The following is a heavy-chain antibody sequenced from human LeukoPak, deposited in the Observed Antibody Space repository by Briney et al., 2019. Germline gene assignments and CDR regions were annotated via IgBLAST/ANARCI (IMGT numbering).Heavy chain of an antibody. CDR1: GFTFSSCG. Sequence: PGGSLRLSCAASGFTFSSCGMNWVRQAPGKGLEWVSSISSSSEYIYYADSVKGRFTISRDNAKNSLYLQMNSLRAEDTAVYYCARDSSGHYYVSYNWFDPWGQGTLVTVSS. CDR3: ARDSSGHYYVSYNWFDP. V-gene: IGHV3-21*01. D-gene: IGHD3-22*01. J-gene: IGHJ5*02. CDR2: ISSSSEYI.